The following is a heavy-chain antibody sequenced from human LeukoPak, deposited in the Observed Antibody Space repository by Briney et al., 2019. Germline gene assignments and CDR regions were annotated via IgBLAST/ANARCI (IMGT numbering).Heavy chain of an antibody. CDR2: IYTSGST. V-gene: IGHV4-61*02. J-gene: IGHJ3*02. CDR3: ARLGLPDAFDI. Sequence: PSETLSLTCTVSGGSISSGSYYWSWIRQPAGKGLEWIGRIYTSGSTNYNPSLKSRVTISVDTSKNQFSLKLSSVTAADTAVYYCARLGLPDAFDIWGQGTMVTVSS. CDR1: GGSISSGSYY.